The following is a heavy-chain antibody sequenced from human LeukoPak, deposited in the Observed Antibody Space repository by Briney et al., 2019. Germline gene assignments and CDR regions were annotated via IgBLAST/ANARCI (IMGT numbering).Heavy chain of an antibody. V-gene: IGHV1-69*04. CDR3: ARVPGDGDYDYYYGMDV. D-gene: IGHD4-17*01. J-gene: IGHJ6*02. CDR2: IIPIFGIA. Sequence: GASVKVSCKASGGTFSSYAISWVRQAPGQGLEWMGRIIPIFGIANYAQKFQGRVTITADKSTSTAYMELSSLRSEDTAVYYCARVPGDGDYDYYYGMDVWGQGTTVTVSS. CDR1: GGTFSSYA.